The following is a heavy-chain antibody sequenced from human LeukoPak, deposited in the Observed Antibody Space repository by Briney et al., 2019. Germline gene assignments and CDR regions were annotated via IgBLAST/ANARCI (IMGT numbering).Heavy chain of an antibody. V-gene: IGHV3-15*01. CDR1: GFTFSNAW. D-gene: IGHD4-23*01. CDR2: INSKTDGGTT. J-gene: IGHJ4*02. CDR3: TTEVGTPMYYFDY. Sequence: GGSLRLSCAASGFTFSNAWMSWVRQAPGKGLEWVGRINSKTDGGTTDYAAPVKGRFTISRDESKNTLSLHMNSLKTEDTAMYYCTTEVGTPMYYFDYWGQGTLVTVSS.